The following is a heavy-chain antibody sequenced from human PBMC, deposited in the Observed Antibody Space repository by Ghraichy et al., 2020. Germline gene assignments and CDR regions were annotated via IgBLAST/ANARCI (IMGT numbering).Heavy chain of an antibody. V-gene: IGHV3-21*01. D-gene: IGHD6-19*01. Sequence: GGSLRLSCAASGFTFSSYSMNWVRQAPGKGLEWVSSISSSSSYIYYADSVKGRFTISRDNAKNSLYLQMNSLRAEDTAVYYCARGIGGSGWFDYWGQGTLVTVSS. CDR3: ARGIGGSGWFDY. J-gene: IGHJ4*02. CDR1: GFTFSSYS. CDR2: ISSSSSYI.